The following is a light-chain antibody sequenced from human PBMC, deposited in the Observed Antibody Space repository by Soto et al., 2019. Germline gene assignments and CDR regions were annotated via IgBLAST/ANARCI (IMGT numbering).Light chain of an antibody. Sequence: DIQMTQSPSTLSASVGDRVTITCRATQTVGSWLAWYQQKPGKAPKLLIYDASSLQSGVPSRFSGSGSGTEFTLTISGLQPDEFATYNCQQYNNYSNNFGQGTKVEIK. V-gene: IGKV1-5*01. CDR1: QTVGSW. CDR3: QQYNNYSNN. CDR2: DAS. J-gene: IGKJ1*01.